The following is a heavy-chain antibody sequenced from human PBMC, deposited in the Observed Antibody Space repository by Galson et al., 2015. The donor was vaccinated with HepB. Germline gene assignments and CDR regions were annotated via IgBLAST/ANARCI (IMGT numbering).Heavy chain of an antibody. CDR1: GDSVSSTGAT. Sequence: CAISGDSVSSTGATWNWIRQSPSRDLEWLGRTYYRSTWKNDYAVSMKSRLTINSDTSRNQFSLQLNSVTPENTAVYYCARQYGSVFDSWGQGTLVTVSS. V-gene: IGHV6-1*01. J-gene: IGHJ4*02. D-gene: IGHD6-19*01. CDR2: TYYRSTWKN. CDR3: ARQYGSVFDS.